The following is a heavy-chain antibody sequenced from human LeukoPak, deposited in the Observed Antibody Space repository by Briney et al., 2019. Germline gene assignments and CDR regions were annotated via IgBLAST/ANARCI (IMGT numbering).Heavy chain of an antibody. Sequence: GGSLRLSCAASGFTVSSNYMSWVRQAPGKGLEWVSVISASGATTDYADSVKGRFTISRDNSKNTLYLQMNSLRAEDTAVYYCTKGSYYDKSGRAYFDYWGQGTLVTVSS. CDR3: TKGSYYDKSGRAYFDY. D-gene: IGHD3-22*01. CDR2: ISASGATT. J-gene: IGHJ4*02. CDR1: GFTVSSNY. V-gene: IGHV3-23*01.